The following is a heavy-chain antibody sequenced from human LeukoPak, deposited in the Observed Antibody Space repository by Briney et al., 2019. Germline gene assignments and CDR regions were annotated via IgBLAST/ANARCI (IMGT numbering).Heavy chain of an antibody. V-gene: IGHV4-39*01. Sequence: SETLSLTCSVSGGSISNSIYYWGWIRQSPGKGLEWIGSIYYSGATYYNPSLKSRVTISVDTSRNQFSLKLSSVTATDTAVYYCARPLAAHNALFDYWGPGTLVTVSS. D-gene: IGHD2-15*01. CDR3: ARPLAAHNALFDY. CDR2: IYYSGAT. CDR1: GGSISNSIYY. J-gene: IGHJ4*02.